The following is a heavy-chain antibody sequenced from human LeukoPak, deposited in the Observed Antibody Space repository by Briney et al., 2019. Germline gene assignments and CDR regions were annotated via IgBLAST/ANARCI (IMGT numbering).Heavy chain of an antibody. CDR3: AKGRFGESLYYYYMDV. J-gene: IGHJ6*03. V-gene: IGHV3-48*03. CDR2: ISSSGRTI. Sequence: GGCLRLACSAYGPTFISYEIDSGRQPRGKGRGWVLYISSSGRTIYYADSVKGRFSISRDNAKNSLYLQMNSLRAEDTAVYYCAKGRFGESLYYYYMDVWGKGTTVTISS. D-gene: IGHD3-10*01. CDR1: GPTFISYE.